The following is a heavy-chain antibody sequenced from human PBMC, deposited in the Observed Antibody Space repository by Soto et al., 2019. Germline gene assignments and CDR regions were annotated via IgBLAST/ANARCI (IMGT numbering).Heavy chain of an antibody. D-gene: IGHD3-22*01. V-gene: IGHV4-30-4*01. CDR3: ARMSYFYDKWYFDL. CDR2: VYYSGTT. J-gene: IGHJ2*01. CDR1: GASINNNDYY. Sequence: SETLSLTCTVSGASINNNDYYWSWIRQTPGRGLEWIGYVYYSGTTDYIPSLKSRLSMSIDKSQNQFTLKLNSVTAADTATYYCARMSYFYDKWYFDLWGRGTLVTVSS.